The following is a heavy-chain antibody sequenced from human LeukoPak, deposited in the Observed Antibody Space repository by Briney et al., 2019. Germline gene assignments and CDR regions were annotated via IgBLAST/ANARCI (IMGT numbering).Heavy chain of an antibody. CDR3: AGYCSSTSCYPNFDY. CDR1: GGSISSGGYS. D-gene: IGHD2-2*01. V-gene: IGHV4-30-2*01. Sequence: SETLSLTCAVSGGSISSGGYSWSWIRQPPGKGLEWIGYIYHSGSTYYNPSLKSRVTISVDRSKNQFSLKLSSVTAADTAVYYCAGYCSSTSCYPNFDYWGQGTPVTVSS. CDR2: IYHSGST. J-gene: IGHJ4*02.